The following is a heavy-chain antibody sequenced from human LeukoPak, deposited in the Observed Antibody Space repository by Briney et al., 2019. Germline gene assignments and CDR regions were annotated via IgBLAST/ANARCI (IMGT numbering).Heavy chain of an antibody. CDR3: ARGLKRPKQLSEAPATGVRGVIPRFDY. J-gene: IGHJ4*02. Sequence: PSQTLSLTCTVSGGSISSGGYYWSWIRQHPGKGLEWIGYIYYSGSTYYNPSLKSRVTISVDTSKNQFSLKLSSVTAADTAVYYCARGLKRPKQLSEAPATGVRGVIPRFDYWGQGTLVTVSS. CDR2: IYYSGST. D-gene: IGHD3-10*01. V-gene: IGHV4-31*03. CDR1: GGSISSGGYY.